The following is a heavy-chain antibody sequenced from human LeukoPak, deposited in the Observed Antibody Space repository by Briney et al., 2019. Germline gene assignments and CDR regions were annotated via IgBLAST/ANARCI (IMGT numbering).Heavy chain of an antibody. CDR3: ATARSGYCSSTSCYTGNNGWFDP. V-gene: IGHV1-69*04. D-gene: IGHD2-2*02. J-gene: IGHJ5*02. CDR2: INPILGIA. CDR1: GGSFSSYA. Sequence: SVKVSCKASGGSFSSYAISWVRQAPGQGLEWMGRINPILGIANYAQKFQGRVTITADKSTSTAYMELSSLRSEDTAVYYCATARSGYCSSTSCYTGNNGWFDPWGQGTLVTVSS.